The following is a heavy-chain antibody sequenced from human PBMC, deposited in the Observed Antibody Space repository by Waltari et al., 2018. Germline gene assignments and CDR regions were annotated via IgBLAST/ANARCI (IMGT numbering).Heavy chain of an antibody. D-gene: IGHD2-15*01. CDR2: IHRSGRT. CDR3: ARDRGRGLYLDS. Sequence: QLQLQESAPGLVKPSGTLSLTFTVSVASLGSKDFWSWVRQPPEKGLEWIGQIHRSGRTNYNPSLESRVTISVDTSNNQFSLKVTSTTAADTAVYYCARDRGRGLYLDSWGQGTLVTVSP. J-gene: IGHJ4*02. CDR1: VASLGSKDF. V-gene: IGHV4-4*02.